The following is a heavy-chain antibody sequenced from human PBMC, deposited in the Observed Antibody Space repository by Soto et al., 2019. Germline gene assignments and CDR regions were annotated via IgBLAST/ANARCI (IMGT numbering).Heavy chain of an antibody. V-gene: IGHV3-23*01. CDR1: GFTFSSYA. CDR2: ISGSGGST. Sequence: EVQLLESGGGLVQPGGSLRLSCAASGFTFSSYAMSWVRQAPGKGLEWVSAISGSGGSTYYAGSVKGRFTISRDNSKNTLYLQMNSLRAEDTAVYYCAKVLGALYSPSAYWGQGTLVTVSS. D-gene: IGHD5-18*01. J-gene: IGHJ4*02. CDR3: AKVLGALYSPSAY.